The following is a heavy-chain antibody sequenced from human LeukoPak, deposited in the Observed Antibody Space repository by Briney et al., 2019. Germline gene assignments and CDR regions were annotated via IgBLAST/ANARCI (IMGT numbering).Heavy chain of an antibody. CDR2: IYPGDSNT. CDR3: ARPERIVGAHY. J-gene: IGHJ4*02. V-gene: IGHV5-51*01. Sequence: GESLQISCKGSGYSFTSYWIGWVRQLPGKGLEWMGIIYPGDSNTKYSPSFQGQVTISADKSISTAYLQWSSLKASDTAMYCCARPERIVGAHYWGQGTLVTVSS. CDR1: GYSFTSYW. D-gene: IGHD1-26*01.